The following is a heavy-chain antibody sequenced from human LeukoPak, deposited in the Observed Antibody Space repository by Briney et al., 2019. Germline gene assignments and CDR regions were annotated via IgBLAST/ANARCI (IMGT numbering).Heavy chain of an antibody. CDR3: ARELSNDAFDI. Sequence: SETLSLTCTVSGGSISSYYWSWIWQPPGKGLEWIGYIYYSGSTNYNPSLKSRVTISVDTSKNQFSLKLSSVTAADTAVYYCARELSNDAFDIWGQGTMVTVSS. CDR1: GGSISSYY. J-gene: IGHJ3*02. D-gene: IGHD3-3*02. CDR2: IYYSGST. V-gene: IGHV4-59*01.